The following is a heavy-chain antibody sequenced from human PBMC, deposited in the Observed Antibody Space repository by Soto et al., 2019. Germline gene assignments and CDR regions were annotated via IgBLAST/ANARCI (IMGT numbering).Heavy chain of an antibody. V-gene: IGHV5-51*01. D-gene: IGHD1-1*01. CDR2: IYPGDSDT. J-gene: IGHJ4*02. Sequence: GESLKISCKGSGYTFISYWIGWVRQMPGKGLEWMGIIYPGDSDTRYSPSFQGQVTISADRSISAAYLQWSSLKASDTAMYFCARLGTTNRPPDYWGQGTLVTVSS. CDR3: ARLGTTNRPPDY. CDR1: GYTFISYW.